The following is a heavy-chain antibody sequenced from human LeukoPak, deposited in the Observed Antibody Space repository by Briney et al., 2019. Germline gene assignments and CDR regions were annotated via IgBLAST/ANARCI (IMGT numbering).Heavy chain of an antibody. Sequence: GASVKVSCKASGGTFSSYAISWVRQAPGQGLEWMGGIIPIFGTANYAQKFQSRVTITADESTSTAYMELSSLRSEDTAVYYCARVGSGIVVVPAAIARTVGGAGSAFDIWGQGTMVTVSS. CDR2: IIPIFGTA. V-gene: IGHV1-69*13. CDR3: ARVGSGIVVVPAAIARTVGGAGSAFDI. CDR1: GGTFSSYA. D-gene: IGHD2-2*01. J-gene: IGHJ3*02.